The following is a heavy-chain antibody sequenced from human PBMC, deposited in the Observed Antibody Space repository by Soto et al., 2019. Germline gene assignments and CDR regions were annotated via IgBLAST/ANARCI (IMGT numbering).Heavy chain of an antibody. V-gene: IGHV1-18*01. J-gene: IGHJ3*02. CDR2: ISAYNGNT. CDR3: AREGSSGWDMYRDTDAFDI. Sequence: ASVKVSCKASGYTFTSYGISWVRQAPGQGLEWMGWISAYNGNTNYAQKLQGRVTMTTDTSTSTAYMELRSLRSDDTAVYYCAREGSSGWDMYRDTDAFDIWGQGTMVTVSS. D-gene: IGHD3-10*01. CDR1: GYTFTSYG.